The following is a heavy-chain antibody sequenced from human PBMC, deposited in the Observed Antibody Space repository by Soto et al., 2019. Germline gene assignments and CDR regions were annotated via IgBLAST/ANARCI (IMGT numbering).Heavy chain of an antibody. V-gene: IGHV3-23*01. D-gene: IGHD3-10*01. CDR3: AKDLGYDGSGIEI. CDR2: TSGSGDTT. CDR1: GFTFSNYG. Sequence: EVQLLESGGGLLQPGGSLRLSCAVSGFTFSNYGMSWVRQAPGKGLEWVAATSGSGDTTYYADSVKGRFTISRDNSKNTLYVQINSLRADDTAVHYCAKDLGYDGSGIEIWGQGTLVTVS. J-gene: IGHJ4*02.